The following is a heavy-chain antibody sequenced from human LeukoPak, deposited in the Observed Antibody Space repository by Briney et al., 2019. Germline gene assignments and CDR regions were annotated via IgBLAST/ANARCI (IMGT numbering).Heavy chain of an antibody. D-gene: IGHD3-10*01. Sequence: GGSLRLSCAASGFTFSSYAMSWIRQAPGKGLERVSAISGSGGSTYYADSVKGRFTISRDNSNNTLYLQMNSLRAEDTAVYYCAKSSSMVRGVISAIDIWGQGTMVTVSS. CDR1: GFTFSSYA. V-gene: IGHV3-23*01. CDR2: ISGSGGST. CDR3: AKSSSMVRGVISAIDI. J-gene: IGHJ3*02.